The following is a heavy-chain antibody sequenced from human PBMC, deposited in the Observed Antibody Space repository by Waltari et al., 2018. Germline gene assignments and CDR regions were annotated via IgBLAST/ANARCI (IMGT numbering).Heavy chain of an antibody. J-gene: IGHJ4*02. V-gene: IGHV4-39*01. D-gene: IGHD3-10*01. CDR1: GGSITSRYY. CDR3: ARHVDKGRLGEWRGVERTFDY. CDR2: LYYTGST. Sequence: QLQLQESGPGLVKPSATLSLTCTVAGGSITSRYYWGWIRQSPGRGLEWIGSLYYTGSTYYNPSLMSRITISVDTSRNQFSLQLTSVTAADTAVYYCARHVDKGRLGEWRGVERTFDYWGQGTLVTVSS.